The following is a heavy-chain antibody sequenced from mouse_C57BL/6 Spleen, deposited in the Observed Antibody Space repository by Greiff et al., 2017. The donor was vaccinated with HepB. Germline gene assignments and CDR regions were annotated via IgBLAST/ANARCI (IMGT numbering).Heavy chain of an antibody. D-gene: IGHD2-3*01. CDR3: ARWDDGYGRDYYAMDY. CDR2: INPNNGGT. CDR1: GYTFTDYN. V-gene: IGHV1-22*01. J-gene: IGHJ4*01. Sequence: EVKLQESGPELVKPGASVKMSCKASGYTFTDYNMHWVKQSHGKSLEWIGYINPNNGGTSYNQKFKGKATLTVNKSSSTAYMELRSLTSEDSAVYYCARWDDGYGRDYYAMDYWGQGTSVTVSS.